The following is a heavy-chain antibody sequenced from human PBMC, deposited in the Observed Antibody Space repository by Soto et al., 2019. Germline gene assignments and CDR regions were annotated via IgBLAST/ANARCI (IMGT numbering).Heavy chain of an antibody. J-gene: IGHJ4*02. V-gene: IGHV1-18*01. D-gene: IGHD2-21*02. CDR1: GYTFTSYG. Sequence: QVQLVQSGAEVKKPGASVKVSCKASGYTFTSYGISWVRQAPGQGLEWMGWISAYNGNTNYAQKLQGRVTMTTDTSXSXXYMELRSLRSDDTAVYYCARGGPIVVVTAISSFDYWGQGTLVTVSS. CDR2: ISAYNGNT. CDR3: ARGGPIVVVTAISSFDY.